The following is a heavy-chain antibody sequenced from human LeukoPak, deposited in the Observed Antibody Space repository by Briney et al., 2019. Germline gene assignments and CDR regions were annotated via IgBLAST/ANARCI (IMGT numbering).Heavy chain of an antibody. CDR2: IKQDGSEK. Sequence: PGGSLRLSCAASGFTFSSYSMNWVRQAPGKGLEWVANIKQDGSEKYYVDSVKGRFTISRDNAKKSLYLQMNSLRAEDTAVYYCASTHTVVGAAVFDIWGQGTMVTVSS. J-gene: IGHJ3*02. CDR1: GFTFSSYS. CDR3: ASTHTVVGAAVFDI. D-gene: IGHD1-26*01. V-gene: IGHV3-7*01.